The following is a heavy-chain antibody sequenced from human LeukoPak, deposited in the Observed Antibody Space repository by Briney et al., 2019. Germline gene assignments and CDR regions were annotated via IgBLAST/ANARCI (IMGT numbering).Heavy chain of an antibody. CDR3: ARTNYDFWSGTTP. J-gene: IGHJ5*02. CDR2: IYSGGST. V-gene: IGHV3-66*01. D-gene: IGHD3-3*01. CDR1: GLTVSSNY. Sequence: GGSLRLSCAASGLTVSSNYMSWVRQAPGKWLEWVSVIYSGGSTYYADSVKGRFTISRDNSKNTLYLQMNSLRAEDTAVYYCARTNYDFWSGTTPWGQGTLVTVSS.